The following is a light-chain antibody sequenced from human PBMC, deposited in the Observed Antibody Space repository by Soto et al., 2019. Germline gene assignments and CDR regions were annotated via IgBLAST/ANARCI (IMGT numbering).Light chain of an antibody. CDR2: DVS. V-gene: IGLV2-14*03. CDR1: SSDVGGYKF. CDR3: SSYASSGNFVV. J-gene: IGLJ2*01. Sequence: QSALTQPASVSGSPGQSITISCTGTSSDVGGYKFVSWYQQHPGKAPKLMIYDVSDRPSGVSYRFSGSKSGNTASLTISGLQAEDEADYCCSSYASSGNFVVFGGGTKLTVL.